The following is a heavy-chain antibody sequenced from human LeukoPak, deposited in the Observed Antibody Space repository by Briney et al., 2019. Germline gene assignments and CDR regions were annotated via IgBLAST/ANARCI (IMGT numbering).Heavy chain of an antibody. J-gene: IGHJ4*02. CDR3: ARTCSSSSCYMVH. Sequence: ASVKVSCKASGYTFANFGITWVRQAPGQGLEWMGWISVYNGNTNYAQNLQGRATLTTDTSTSTAYMELRSLRSDDTALYYYARTCSSSSCYMVHWGQGTLVTVSS. CDR2: ISVYNGNT. D-gene: IGHD2-2*02. CDR1: GYTFANFG. V-gene: IGHV1-18*01.